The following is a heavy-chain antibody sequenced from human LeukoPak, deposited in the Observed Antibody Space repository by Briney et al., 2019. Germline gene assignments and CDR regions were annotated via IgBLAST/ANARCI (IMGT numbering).Heavy chain of an antibody. CDR2: ISGSGGST. CDR1: GFTFSSSA. V-gene: IGHV3-23*01. J-gene: IGHJ4*02. CDR3: AKVTSGWYRGGFDY. Sequence: GGSLRLSCAASGFTFSSSAMSWVRQAPGKGLEWVSAISGSGGSTYYADSVKGRFTISRDNSKNTLYLQMNSLRAEDTAVYYCAKVTSGWYRGGFDYWGQGTLVTVSS. D-gene: IGHD6-19*01.